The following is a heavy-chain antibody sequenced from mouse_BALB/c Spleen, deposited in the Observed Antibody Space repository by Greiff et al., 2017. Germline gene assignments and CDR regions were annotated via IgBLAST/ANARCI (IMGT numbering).Heavy chain of an antibody. J-gene: IGHJ3*01. CDR3: ARVGTSTGAAY. D-gene: IGHD1-1*01. V-gene: IGHV3-6*02. Sequence: EVKLLESGPGLVKPSQSLSLTCSVTGYSITSGYYWNWIRQFPGNKLEWMGYISYDGSNNYNPSLKNRISITRDTSKNQFFLKLNSVTTEDTATYYCARVGTSTGAAYWGQGTLVTVSA. CDR1: GYSITSGYY. CDR2: ISYDGSN.